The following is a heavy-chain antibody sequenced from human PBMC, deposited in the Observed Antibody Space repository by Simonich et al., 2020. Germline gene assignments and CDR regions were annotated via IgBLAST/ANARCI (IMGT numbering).Heavy chain of an antibody. V-gene: IGHV3-33*01. J-gene: IGHJ5*02. CDR3: ARAYSSSWYNWFDP. CDR1: GFTFSIYG. CDR2: IWYDGSNN. Sequence: QVQLVESGGGVGQPGRSLRLSCAASGFTFSIYGMHWVRQAPGKGLGGVAVIWYDGSNNYYADSVKGRFTISRDNSKNTLYLQMNSLRAEDTAVYYCARAYSSSWYNWFDPWGQGTLVTVSS. D-gene: IGHD6-13*01.